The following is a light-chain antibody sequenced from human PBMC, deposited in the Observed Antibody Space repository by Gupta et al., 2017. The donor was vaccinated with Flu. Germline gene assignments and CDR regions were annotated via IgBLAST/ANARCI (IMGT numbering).Light chain of an antibody. J-gene: IGKJ3*01. V-gene: IGKV3-20*01. CDR1: QGVQSNS. Sequence: EIVLTQSPGTLSLSPGERATLSCRASQGVQSNSLAWYQQKPGQTPRLLIYGASRRATDVPDRFGGSGSGTEFALTISRREPEDFAVYCCQQEGNSFFTFGHGTNVDIK. CDR3: QQEGNSFFT. CDR2: GAS.